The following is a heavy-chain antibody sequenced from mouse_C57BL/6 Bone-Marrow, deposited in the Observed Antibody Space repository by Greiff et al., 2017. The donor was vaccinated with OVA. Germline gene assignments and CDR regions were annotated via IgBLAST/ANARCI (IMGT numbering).Heavy chain of an antibody. J-gene: IGHJ4*01. CDR3: ARRGDYYAMDY. Sequence: QVQLQQPGAELVKPGASVKLSCKASGYTFTSYWMHWVKQRPGQGLEWIGMIHPNSGSTNYNEKFKSKATLTVDKSSSTAYMQLSSLTSEDSAVYYCARRGDYYAMDYWGQGTSVTVSS. CDR2: IHPNSGST. CDR1: GYTFTSYW. V-gene: IGHV1-64*01. D-gene: IGHD3-3*01.